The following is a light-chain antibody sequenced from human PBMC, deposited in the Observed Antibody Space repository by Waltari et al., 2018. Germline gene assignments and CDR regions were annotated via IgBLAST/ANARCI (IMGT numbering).Light chain of an antibody. CDR1: QSLLHSSGYHH. CDR3: LQSLQAPFT. J-gene: IGKJ3*01. Sequence: DIVLTQSPLSLPVTPGEPASIACRSSQSLLHSSGYHHVDWYLQKAGQSPQLLIYLGSLRASGVPDRFSGGGSGTDFTLRISRVEAEDVGIYYCLQSLQAPFTFGPGTTVDIK. CDR2: LGS. V-gene: IGKV2-28*01.